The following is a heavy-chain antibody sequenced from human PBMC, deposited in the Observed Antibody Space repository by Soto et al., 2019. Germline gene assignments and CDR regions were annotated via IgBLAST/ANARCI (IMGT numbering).Heavy chain of an antibody. CDR3: ARHGIVFGVVMGRYYNWFDP. Sequence: SETLSLTCTVSGGSISSSSYYWGWIRQPPGKGLEWIGSIYYSGSTYYNPSLKSRVTISVDTSKNQFSLKLSSVTAADTAVYYCARHGIVFGVVMGRYYNWFDPWGQGTLVTVSS. D-gene: IGHD3-3*01. V-gene: IGHV4-39*01. J-gene: IGHJ5*02. CDR2: IYYSGST. CDR1: GGSISSSSYY.